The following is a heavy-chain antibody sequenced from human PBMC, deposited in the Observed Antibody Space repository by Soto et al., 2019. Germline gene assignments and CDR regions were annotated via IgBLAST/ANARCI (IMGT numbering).Heavy chain of an antibody. V-gene: IGHV4-59*01. CDR3: ARGMYYFDF. Sequence: SETLSLTCSLSGDSMSSYYWIWVRQPPGKGLEWIGYIYYSGISNYSPSLQSRVTISVDTSKNQFSLKLSSVTAADTAVDYCARGMYYFDFLGQGTLVTVS. CDR1: GDSMSSYY. J-gene: IGHJ4*02. CDR2: IYYSGIS.